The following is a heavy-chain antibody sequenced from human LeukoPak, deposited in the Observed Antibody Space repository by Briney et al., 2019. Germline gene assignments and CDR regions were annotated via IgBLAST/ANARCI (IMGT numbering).Heavy chain of an antibody. CDR1: GFTFDDYA. Sequence: PGGSLRLSCAASGFTFDDYAMHWVRHAPGKGLEWVSGISWNSGSIGYADSVKGRFTISRDNAKNSLYLQMNSLRAEDTALYYCAKDIERGNFVVTAIQANFDYWGQGTLVTVSS. V-gene: IGHV3-9*01. CDR3: AKDIERGNFVVTAIQANFDY. CDR2: ISWNSGSI. J-gene: IGHJ4*02. D-gene: IGHD2-21*02.